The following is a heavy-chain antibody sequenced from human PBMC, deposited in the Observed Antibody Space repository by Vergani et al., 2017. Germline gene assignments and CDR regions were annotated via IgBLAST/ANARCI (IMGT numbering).Heavy chain of an antibody. J-gene: IGHJ6*03. V-gene: IGHV6-1*01. Sequence: QVQLQQSGPGLVKISQTLSLTCAISGDSVSSNSAAWNWSSQSPSRGLEWLGRTYYRSKWYNDYAVSVKSRITINPDTSKNQFSLQLNSVTPEDTAVYYCARPRDCGNGVGAEGLDYYMDVWGKGTTVTVSS. CDR1: GDSVSSNSAA. CDR3: ARPRDCGNGVGAEGLDYYMDV. D-gene: IGHD2-8*01. CDR2: TYYRSKWYN.